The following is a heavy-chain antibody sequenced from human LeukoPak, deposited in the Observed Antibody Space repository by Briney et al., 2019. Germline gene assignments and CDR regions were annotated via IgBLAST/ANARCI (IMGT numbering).Heavy chain of an antibody. J-gene: IGHJ4*02. D-gene: IGHD6-6*01. V-gene: IGHV1-46*01. CDR3: AREVGPYIPDRQPALAY. CDR2: INPSGGTT. Sequence: GGSVKVSCKASGYTITTYYIHWVRQAPGQGREWMGIINPSGGTTTYAQKFQGRVTMTRDMSTSTFYMELNRLRSEDTAVYYCAREVGPYIPDRQPALAYWGQGTLVTVSS. CDR1: GYTITTYY.